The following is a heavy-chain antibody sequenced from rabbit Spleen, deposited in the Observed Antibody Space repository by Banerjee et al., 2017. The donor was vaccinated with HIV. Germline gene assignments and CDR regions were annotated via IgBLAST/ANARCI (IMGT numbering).Heavy chain of an antibody. CDR1: GFSFSSGYR. CDR2: MDAGSGST. J-gene: IGHJ4*01. Sequence: QSLEESGGDLVKPGGTLTLTCKASGFSFSSGYRICWVRQAPGKGLEWIACMDAGSGSTYYASWVDGRFTISKTSSTTVTLQMTSLTAADTATYVCARGGGTVGDGLNLWGPGTLVTVS. CDR3: ARGGGTVGDGLNL. V-gene: IGHV1S40*01. D-gene: IGHD2-1*01.